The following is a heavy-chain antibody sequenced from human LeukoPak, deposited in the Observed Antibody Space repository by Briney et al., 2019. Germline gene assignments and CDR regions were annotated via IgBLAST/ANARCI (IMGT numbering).Heavy chain of an antibody. D-gene: IGHD6-19*01. CDR2: IYYSGST. V-gene: IGHV4-39*01. CDR1: GGSISSSSYY. Sequence: SETLSLTCTVSGGSISSSSYYWGWIRQPPGKGLEWIGSIYYSGSTYYNPSLKSRVTISVDTSKNQFSLKLSSVTAADTAVYYCARRSSGWYTKTFDYWGQGTLVAVSS. J-gene: IGHJ4*02. CDR3: ARRSSGWYTKTFDY.